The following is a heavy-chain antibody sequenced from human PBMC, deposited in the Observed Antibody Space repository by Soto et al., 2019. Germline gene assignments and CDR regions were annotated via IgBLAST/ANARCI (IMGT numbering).Heavy chain of an antibody. CDR3: PRVDYDILTGYGGFDY. V-gene: IGHV4-59*01. CDR1: GGSISSYY. D-gene: IGHD3-9*01. J-gene: IGHJ4*02. Sequence: PSETLSLTCTVSGGSISSYYWSWIRQPPGKGLEWIGYIYYSGSTNYNPSLKSRVTISVDTSKNQFSLKLSSVTAADTAVYYCPRVDYDILTGYGGFDYWGQGTLVTVSS. CDR2: IYYSGST.